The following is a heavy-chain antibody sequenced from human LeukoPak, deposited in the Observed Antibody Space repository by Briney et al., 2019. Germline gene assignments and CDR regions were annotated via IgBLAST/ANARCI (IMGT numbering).Heavy chain of an antibody. CDR3: ASRDKGYYYGMDV. CDR1: GFTVSSNY. CDR2: IYSGGST. V-gene: IGHV3-66*01. J-gene: IGHJ6*02. Sequence: GGSLRLSCAASGFTVSSNYMSWVRHTPGKGLEWVSLIYSGGSTYYADSVKGRFTISRDNSKNTLYLQMNSLRAEDTAVYYCASRDKGYYYGMDVWGQGTTATVSS. D-gene: IGHD5-24*01.